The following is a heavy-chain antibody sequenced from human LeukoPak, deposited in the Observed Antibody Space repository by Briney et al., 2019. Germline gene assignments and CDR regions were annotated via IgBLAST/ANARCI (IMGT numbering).Heavy chain of an antibody. CDR1: GGSISSYY. V-gene: IGHV4-59*01. D-gene: IGHD3-3*01. CDR2: IYNSGST. Sequence: SETLSLTCTVSGGSISSYYWSWIRQTPGKGLEWIGYIYNSGSTNYNPSLKSRVTISVDTSKNQFSLKLSSVTAADTAVYYCARGYYDFWSGYKYYFDYWGQGTLVTVSS. CDR3: ARGYYDFWSGYKYYFDY. J-gene: IGHJ4*02.